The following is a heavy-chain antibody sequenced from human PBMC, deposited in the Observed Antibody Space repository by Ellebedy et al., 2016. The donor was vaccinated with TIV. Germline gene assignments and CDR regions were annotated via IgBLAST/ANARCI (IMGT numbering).Heavy chain of an antibody. Sequence: GESLKISCAASGFTFSSYWMSWVRQAPGKGLEWVANIKQDGSEKYYVDSVKGRFTISRDNAKNSLYLQMNSLRAEDTAVYYCARDGIVGALTPFDYWGQGTLVTVSS. D-gene: IGHD1-26*01. CDR3: ARDGIVGALTPFDY. V-gene: IGHV3-7*01. CDR2: IKQDGSEK. CDR1: GFTFSSYW. J-gene: IGHJ4*02.